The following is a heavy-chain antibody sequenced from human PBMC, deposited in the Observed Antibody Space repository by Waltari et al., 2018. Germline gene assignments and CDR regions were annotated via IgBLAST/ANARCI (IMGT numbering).Heavy chain of an antibody. D-gene: IGHD2-15*01. CDR1: GFTVRRNY. J-gene: IGHJ3*02. CDR2: IYSGGST. V-gene: IGHV3-53*01. CDR3: ASPSAGINVWAFDI. Sequence: EVQLVESGGGLIQPGGSLRLSCAASGFTVRRNYMSWVRQAPGKGLDGVSVIYSGGSTYYADSVKGRFTISRDNSKNTLYLQMNSLRAEDTAVYYCASPSAGINVWAFDIWGQGTMVTVSS.